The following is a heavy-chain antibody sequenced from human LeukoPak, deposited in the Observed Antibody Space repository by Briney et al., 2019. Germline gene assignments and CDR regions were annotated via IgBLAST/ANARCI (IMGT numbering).Heavy chain of an antibody. CDR1: GFTVSSNY. CDR2: IYSGGST. J-gene: IGHJ5*02. CDR3: ARASHGSGRFWFDP. V-gene: IGHV3-53*01. D-gene: IGHD3-10*01. Sequence: GGSLRLSCAASGFTVSSNYMSWVRQAPGKGLEWVSVIYSGGSTYYADSVKGRFTISRDNSKNTLYLQMNSLRAEDTAVYYCARASHGSGRFWFDPWGQGTLVTVSS.